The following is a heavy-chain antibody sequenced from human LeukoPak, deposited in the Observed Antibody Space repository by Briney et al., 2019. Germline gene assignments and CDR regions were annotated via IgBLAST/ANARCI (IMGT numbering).Heavy chain of an antibody. J-gene: IGHJ5*02. V-gene: IGHV4-34*01. Sequence: PSETLSLTCAVYGGSFSGYYWSWIRRPPGKGLEWIGEINHSGSTNYNPSLKSRVTISVDMSKNQFSLKLSSVTAADTAVYYCARDSSSWVKWFDPWGQGTLVTVSS. CDR3: ARDSSSWVKWFDP. D-gene: IGHD6-13*01. CDR2: INHSGST. CDR1: GGSFSGYY.